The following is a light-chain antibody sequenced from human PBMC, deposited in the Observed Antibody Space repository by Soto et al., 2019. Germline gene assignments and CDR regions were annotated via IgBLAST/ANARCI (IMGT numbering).Light chain of an antibody. V-gene: IGKV3-20*01. J-gene: IGKJ1*01. Sequence: EIVLTQSPGTLSLSPGERATLSCRASQTFTTSSLAWYQQKPGQAPRLLISGASNRATGIPDRFSGSGSGTDFTLTISRLEPEDFAVYYCQQYGSSHGAFGQGTKVDIK. CDR3: QQYGSSHGA. CDR1: QTFTTSS. CDR2: GAS.